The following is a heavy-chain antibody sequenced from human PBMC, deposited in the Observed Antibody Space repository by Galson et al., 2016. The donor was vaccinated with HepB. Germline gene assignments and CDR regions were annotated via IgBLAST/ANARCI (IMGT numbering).Heavy chain of an antibody. CDR3: AKGCTNYDLLSGNCPFDF. D-gene: IGHD3-3*01. CDR1: GLSFSAYG. CDR2: ISYDGNNK. Sequence: SLRLSCAASGLSFSAYGVHWVRQTPGKGLEWVAVISYDGNNKYYADSVKGRFIISRDNAKSTLFLQMNSLRTDDTAVYYCAKGCTNYDLLSGNCPFDFWGQGTLVTVSS. J-gene: IGHJ4*02. V-gene: IGHV3-30*18.